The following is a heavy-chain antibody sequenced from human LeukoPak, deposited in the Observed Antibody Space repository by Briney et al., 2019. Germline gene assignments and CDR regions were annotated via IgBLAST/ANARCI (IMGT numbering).Heavy chain of an antibody. CDR1: GFAFISYW. J-gene: IGHJ4*02. V-gene: IGHV3-7*04. D-gene: IGHD2-15*01. CDR3: ARDRGYCSGGTCRIHYFDY. Sequence: PGGSLRLSCAASGFAFISYWMSWVRQDPGKGLEWVANIKQDGSEKYYVDSVKGRFTISRDNAKNSLYLQMNSLRAEDTAVYYCARDRGYCSGGTCRIHYFDYWGQGTLVTVSS. CDR2: IKQDGSEK.